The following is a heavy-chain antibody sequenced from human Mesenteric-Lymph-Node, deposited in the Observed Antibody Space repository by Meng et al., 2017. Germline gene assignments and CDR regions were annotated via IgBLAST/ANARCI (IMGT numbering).Heavy chain of an antibody. D-gene: IGHD5-18*01. CDR3: ARGGISSYGYNDWFDP. Sequence: GEAQEGGGGPLKTPETLSLPCAVYGGSFSGYYWSWIRQPPGKGLEWIGEINHSGSTNYNPSLKSRVTISVDTSKNQFSLKLSSVTVADTAVYYCARGGISSYGYNDWFDPWGQGTLVTVSS. CDR2: INHSGST. J-gene: IGHJ5*02. CDR1: GGSFSGYY. V-gene: IGHV4-34*01.